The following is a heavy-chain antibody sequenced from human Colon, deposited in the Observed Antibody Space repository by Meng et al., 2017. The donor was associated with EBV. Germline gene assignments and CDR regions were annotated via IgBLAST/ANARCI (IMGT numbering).Heavy chain of an antibody. CDR1: GASITCVYDW. V-gene: IGHV4-4*02. CDR2: VYHDGST. Sequence: VARQEAGRGLGRPSATPSLSCDVCGASITCVYDWWSGVRQPPGKALEWLGEVYHDGSTNYSPSVQSRVTISMDKSKNQFSLKLTSVNAADTAVYYCAREDDYGDYVAYWGQGILVTVSS. J-gene: IGHJ4*02. CDR3: AREDDYGDYVAY. D-gene: IGHD4-17*01.